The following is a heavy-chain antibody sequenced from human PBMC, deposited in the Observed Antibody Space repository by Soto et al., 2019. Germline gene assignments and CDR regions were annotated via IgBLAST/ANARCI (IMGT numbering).Heavy chain of an antibody. CDR3: ASPNYYDSSGFVGY. Sequence: GGSLRLSCAASGFTFSTYWMHWVRQAPGKGLVWVANIKSDGSVTNYADSVKGRFTISRDNAKNTLYLQMTSLRAEDTAVYYCASPNYYDSSGFVGYWGQGTLVTVSS. D-gene: IGHD3-22*01. CDR2: IKSDGSVT. J-gene: IGHJ4*02. CDR1: GFTFSTYW. V-gene: IGHV3-74*01.